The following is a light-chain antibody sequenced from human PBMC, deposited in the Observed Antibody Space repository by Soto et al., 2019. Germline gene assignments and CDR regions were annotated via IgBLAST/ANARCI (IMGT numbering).Light chain of an antibody. Sequence: QSVLTQPRSVSGSPGQSVTISCTGTSTDVGCYKYVSWYQHHPGKAPKLMIYDVTKRPSGVPDRFSGSKSGNTASLTISGLQAEDEADYYCCSYAGSYRVFGTGTKLTVL. CDR1: STDVGCYKY. V-gene: IGLV2-11*01. CDR2: DVT. J-gene: IGLJ1*01. CDR3: CSYAGSYRV.